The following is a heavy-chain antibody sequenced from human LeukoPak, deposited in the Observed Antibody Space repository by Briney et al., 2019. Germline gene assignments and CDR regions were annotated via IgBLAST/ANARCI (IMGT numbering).Heavy chain of an antibody. J-gene: IGHJ3*02. CDR3: ARVRTRHDFWSGPFSRAFDI. D-gene: IGHD3-3*01. Sequence: PGGSLRLSCAASGFTFSSYSMNWVRQAPGKGLEWVSSISSSSSYIYYADSVKGRFTISRDNAKNSLYLQMNSLRAEDTAVYYCARVRTRHDFWSGPFSRAFDIWGQGTMVTVSS. CDR2: ISSSSSYI. V-gene: IGHV3-21*01. CDR1: GFTFSSYS.